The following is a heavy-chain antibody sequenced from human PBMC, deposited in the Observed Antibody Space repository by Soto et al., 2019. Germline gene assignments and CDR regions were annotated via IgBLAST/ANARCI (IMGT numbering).Heavy chain of an antibody. CDR3: AKGDSSSLIWIDH. Sequence: GGSLRLSCSASIFTFSTYGMSWVRQAPGKGLEWVSGITTSGGTYYANSVKGRFTISRDDSENTLYLQMNNLRAEDTALYYCAKGDSSSLIWIDHWGQGVLVTVSS. CDR1: IFTFSTYG. D-gene: IGHD6-6*01. CDR2: ITTSGGT. J-gene: IGHJ4*02. V-gene: IGHV3-23*01.